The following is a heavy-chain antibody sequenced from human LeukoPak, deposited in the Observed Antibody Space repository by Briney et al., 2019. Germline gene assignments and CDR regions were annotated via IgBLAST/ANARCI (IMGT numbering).Heavy chain of an antibody. CDR1: GFTVSSNY. CDR3: ARGLGSSTSRHTFDI. D-gene: IGHD2-2*01. CDR2: IYSGGNT. Sequence: GGSLRLSCEVSGFTVSSNYMSWVRQAPGKGLEWVSVIYSGGNTYHADSVKGRFTISRDNSKNTLYLQMNSLSAEDTAIYYCARGLGSSTSRHTFDIWGQGTMVTVSS. V-gene: IGHV3-53*01. J-gene: IGHJ3*02.